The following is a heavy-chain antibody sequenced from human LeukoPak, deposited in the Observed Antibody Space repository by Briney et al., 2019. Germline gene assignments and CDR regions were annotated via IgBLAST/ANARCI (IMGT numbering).Heavy chain of an antibody. J-gene: IGHJ6*04. CDR2: ISTSSSYI. CDR1: GFTFTSYS. D-gene: IGHD2-2*01. CDR3: ARPSRLTGMDV. Sequence: GGSLKISWAASGFTFTSYSMNWVRQAPGQGLESVSSISTSSSYIYYADSVKGRFTITRDHAKNSLYLQMNSLRAEDTAVYYCARPSRLTGMDVWGKGTTVTVSS. V-gene: IGHV3-21*01.